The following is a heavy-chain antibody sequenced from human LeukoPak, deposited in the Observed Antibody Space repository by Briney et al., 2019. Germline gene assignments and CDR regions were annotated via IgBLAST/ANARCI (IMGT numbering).Heavy chain of an antibody. CDR2: ISYDGTNK. D-gene: IGHD5-12*01. Sequence: GGSLRLSCAASGFTFDDYGMHWVRQAPGKGLEWLAVISYDGTNKYYADSVKGRFTISRDNSKNTLSPQMNSLRVEDTAVYYCARGGDYDFFDYWGQGTLVTVSS. J-gene: IGHJ4*02. V-gene: IGHV3-30*03. CDR1: GFTFDDYG. CDR3: ARGGDYDFFDY.